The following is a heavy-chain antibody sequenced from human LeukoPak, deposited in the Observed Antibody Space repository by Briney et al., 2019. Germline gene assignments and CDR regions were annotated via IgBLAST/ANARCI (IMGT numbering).Heavy chain of an antibody. CDR1: GYTFTGYY. J-gene: IGHJ6*03. V-gene: IGHV1-2*02. D-gene: IGHD6-13*01. CDR3: AALRIAAAGYYYMDV. CDR2: INPNSGGT. Sequence: ASVKVSCKASGYTFTGYYMHWVRQAPGQGLEWMGWINPNSGGTNYAQKFQGRVTMTRDTSISTAYMELSRLRSDDTAVYYCAALRIAAAGYYYMDVWGKGTTVTVSS.